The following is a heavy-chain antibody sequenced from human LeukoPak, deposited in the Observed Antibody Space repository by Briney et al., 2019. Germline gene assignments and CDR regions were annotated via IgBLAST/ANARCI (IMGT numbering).Heavy chain of an antibody. D-gene: IGHD3-22*01. CDR3: ARVDSSGYYDVVY. CDR2: ISGYNGNT. J-gene: IGHJ4*02. Sequence: ASVKVSCKASGYTFTSYAISWVRQAPGQGLEWMGWISGYNGNTKYAQKVQGRVTMTTDTSTSTAYMELRSLRSDDTAVYYCARVDSSGYYDVVYWGQGTLVTVSS. CDR1: GYTFTSYA. V-gene: IGHV1-18*01.